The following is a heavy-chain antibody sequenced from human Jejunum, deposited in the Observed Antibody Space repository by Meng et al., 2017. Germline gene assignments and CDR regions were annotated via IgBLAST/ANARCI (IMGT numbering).Heavy chain of an antibody. Sequence: GESLKISCAASGFIFSNYGMNWVRQAPGNGLEYVAGINKNGGSTNYADSVKGRFTISRDNSKRILYLQMGSLRAEDMAVYYCARPRDTTIPYVGMDVWGQGTTVTSSS. D-gene: IGHD5-18*01. CDR2: INKNGGST. V-gene: IGHV3-64*02. CDR3: ARPRDTTIPYVGMDV. CDR1: GFIFSNYG. J-gene: IGHJ6*02.